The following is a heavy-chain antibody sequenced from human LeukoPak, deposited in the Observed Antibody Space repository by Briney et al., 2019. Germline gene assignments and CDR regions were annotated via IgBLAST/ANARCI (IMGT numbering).Heavy chain of an antibody. CDR2: IYHSGST. CDR3: ARQIAAATLYYFDY. Sequence: PSGTLSLTCAVSGGSISSSNWWSWVRQPPGKGLEWIGEIYHSGSTNYNPSLKSRVTISVDTSKNQSSLKLSSVTAADTAVYYCARQIAAATLYYFDYWGQGTLVTVSS. V-gene: IGHV4-4*02. D-gene: IGHD6-13*01. CDR1: GGSISSSNW. J-gene: IGHJ4*02.